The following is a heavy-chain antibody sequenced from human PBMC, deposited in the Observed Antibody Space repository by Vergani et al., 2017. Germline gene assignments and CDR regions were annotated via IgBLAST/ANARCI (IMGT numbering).Heavy chain of an antibody. CDR1: GYTFTSYA. Sequence: QVQLVQSGAEVKKPGASVKVSCKASGYTFTSYAMHWVRQAPGQRLEWMGWINAGNGNTKYSQKFQGRVTITRDTSASTAYMELSSLRSEDTAVYYCAGDGETNYYDSSGYLDGWGQGTMVTVSS. V-gene: IGHV1-3*01. CDR3: AGDGETNYYDSSGYLDG. CDR2: INAGNGNT. D-gene: IGHD3-22*01. J-gene: IGHJ3*01.